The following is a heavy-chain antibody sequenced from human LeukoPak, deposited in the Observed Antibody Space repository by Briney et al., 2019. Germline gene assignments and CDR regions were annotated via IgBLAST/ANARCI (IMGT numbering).Heavy chain of an antibody. CDR1: EFTFSNHA. V-gene: IGHV3-30-3*01. D-gene: IGHD3-16*01. CDR2: MSFDGNNK. CDR3: ARGRYGWLPFDY. J-gene: IGHJ4*02. Sequence: GSLRLSCAASEFTFSNHAIHWVRQAPGKGLECVAVMSFDGNNKYYADSVKCRFTISRDTSKNTLYLQMNSLRAEDTAVYYCARGRYGWLPFDYWGQGTLVTVSS.